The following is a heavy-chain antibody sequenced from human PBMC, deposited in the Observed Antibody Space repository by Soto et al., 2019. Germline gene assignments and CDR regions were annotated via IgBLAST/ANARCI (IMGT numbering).Heavy chain of an antibody. Sequence: SETLSLTCTVSGGSISSSSYYWGWIRQPPGKGLEWIANIYYSGSTYYNPSLKSRVTISIDTSQNQFSLRLSSVTAADTAVYYCARVLNHSPELPFDYWGQGTLVTVSS. CDR1: GGSISSSSYY. J-gene: IGHJ4*02. CDR3: ARVLNHSPELPFDY. V-gene: IGHV4-39*01. D-gene: IGHD1-7*01. CDR2: IYYSGST.